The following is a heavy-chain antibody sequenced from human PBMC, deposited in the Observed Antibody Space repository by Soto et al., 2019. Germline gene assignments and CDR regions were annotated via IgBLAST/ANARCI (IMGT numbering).Heavy chain of an antibody. CDR2: INAGNGNT. CDR1: GYTFTSYA. CDR3: ARDLGGWPDY. Sequence: QVQLVQSGAEVKKPGASVKVSCKASGYTFTSYAIHWVRQAPGQRLEWMGWINAGNGNTKYSQKFQDRVTITRDTSASTAYMELSSLRSEDTAVYYWARDLGGWPDYRGQGTLVTVSS. J-gene: IGHJ4*02. D-gene: IGHD6-19*01. V-gene: IGHV1-3*01.